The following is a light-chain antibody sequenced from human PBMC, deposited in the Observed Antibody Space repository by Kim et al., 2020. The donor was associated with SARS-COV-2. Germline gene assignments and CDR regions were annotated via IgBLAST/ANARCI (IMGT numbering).Light chain of an antibody. Sequence: IQMTQSPSSLSASVGDRVTITCRASQSISSYLNWYQQTPGKAPKLLIYAASSLQSGVPSRFSGSGSGTDFTLTISSLQPEDFATYYCQQCNSTAVTFGEGTKVDIK. CDR2: AAS. CDR1: QSISSY. CDR3: QQCNSTAVT. J-gene: IGKJ1*01. V-gene: IGKV1-39*01.